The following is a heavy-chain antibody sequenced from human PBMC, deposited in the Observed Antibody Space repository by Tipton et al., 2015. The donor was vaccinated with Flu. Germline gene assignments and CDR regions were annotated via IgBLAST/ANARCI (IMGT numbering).Heavy chain of an antibody. CDR1: GYSISSGYY. D-gene: IGHD1-26*01. Sequence: LRLSCAVSGYSISSGYYCGWIRQPPGKGLEWIGSIYHSGSTYYNPSLKSRVTISVDTSKNQFPQKLSSVTAADTAVYYCARQLSVGATSGFDYWGQGTLVTVSS. V-gene: IGHV4-38-2*01. CDR2: IYHSGST. CDR3: ARQLSVGATSGFDY. J-gene: IGHJ4*02.